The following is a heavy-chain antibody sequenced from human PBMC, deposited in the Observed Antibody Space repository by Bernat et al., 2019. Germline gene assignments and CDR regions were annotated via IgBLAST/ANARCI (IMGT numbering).Heavy chain of an antibody. J-gene: IGHJ2*01. CDR3: ARGDGDYSIRYFDL. Sequence: QVQLEQWGAGLLKPSETLSLTCAVYGGSFSGYYWSWLRQPPGKGLEWFGEINHSGSTNYNPSLKSRVTISVDTSKNQFSLRLTSVTAAHTAVYYCARGDGDYSIRYFDLWGRGTLVTVSS. V-gene: IGHV4-34*01. CDR2: INHSGST. D-gene: IGHD4-17*01. CDR1: GGSFSGYY.